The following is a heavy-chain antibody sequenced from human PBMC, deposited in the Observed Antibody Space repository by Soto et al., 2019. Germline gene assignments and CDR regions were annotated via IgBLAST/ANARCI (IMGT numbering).Heavy chain of an antibody. Sequence: QVQLVQSGAELKKPGASVKVSCKASGYTFTGYYLHWVRQAPGQGLQWMGWINPNSGGTHYEQKFQGRVTMTTDTSISTAYMELSGLTSDDTAVYYCARDQLMAAAHWFDPWGQGTLVIVSS. V-gene: IGHV1-2*02. D-gene: IGHD6-13*01. J-gene: IGHJ5*02. CDR1: GYTFTGYY. CDR2: INPNSGGT. CDR3: ARDQLMAAAHWFDP.